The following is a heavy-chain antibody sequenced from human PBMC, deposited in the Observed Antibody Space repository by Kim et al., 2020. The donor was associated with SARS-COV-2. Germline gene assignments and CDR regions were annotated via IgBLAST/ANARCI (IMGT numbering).Heavy chain of an antibody. J-gene: IGHJ4*02. CDR3: ASSHGSPFPAFDY. V-gene: IGHV4-39*01. CDR2: IYYSGST. Sequence: SETLSLTCTVSGGSISSSSYYWGWIRQPPGKGLEWIGSIYYSGSTYYNPSLKSRVTISVDTSKNQFSLKLSSVTAADTAVYYCASSHGSPFPAFDYWGQGTLVTVSS. CDR1: GGSISSSSYY. D-gene: IGHD6-13*01.